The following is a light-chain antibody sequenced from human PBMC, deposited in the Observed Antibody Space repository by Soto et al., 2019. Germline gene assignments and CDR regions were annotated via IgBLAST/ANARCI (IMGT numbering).Light chain of an antibody. CDR3: QQYYSTPIT. CDR1: QSVLYSSNNNNY. V-gene: IGKV4-1*01. Sequence: DIVMTQSPDSLAVSLGERATINCKSSQSVLYSSNNNNYIAWYQQKPGQPPKLIIYWASTRESGVPDRFSGSGSGTDFTLTISSLQAEDVAVYYCQQYYSTPITFGQGTRLEIK. J-gene: IGKJ5*01. CDR2: WAS.